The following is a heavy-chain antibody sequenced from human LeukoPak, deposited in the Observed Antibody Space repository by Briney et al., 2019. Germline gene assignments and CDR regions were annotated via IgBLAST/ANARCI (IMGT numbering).Heavy chain of an antibody. V-gene: IGHV3-21*04. D-gene: IGHD3-10*01. Sequence: GGSLRLSCAASGFTFSSYSMNWVRQAPGKGLEWVSSISSSSSYIYYADSVKGRFTISRDNSKNTLYLQMNSLRAEDTAVYYCARGLWFGEGPSLGWFDPWGQGTLVTVSS. J-gene: IGHJ5*02. CDR1: GFTFSSYS. CDR3: ARGLWFGEGPSLGWFDP. CDR2: ISSSSSYI.